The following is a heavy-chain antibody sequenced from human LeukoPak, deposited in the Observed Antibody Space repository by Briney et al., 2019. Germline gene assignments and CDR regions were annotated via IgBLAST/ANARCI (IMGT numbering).Heavy chain of an antibody. CDR3: ARDSSTVTTRHFDY. Sequence: SETLSLTCTVSGGSINNFYWTWIRQPPGKGLGCIGYVYYTGGTYYNPSLKNRVTISVDTSRNQFSLRLNYVTAADTAVYYCARDSSTVTTRHFDYWGQGTLVTVSS. V-gene: IGHV4-59*01. CDR1: GGSINNFY. D-gene: IGHD4-17*01. CDR2: VYYTGGT. J-gene: IGHJ4*02.